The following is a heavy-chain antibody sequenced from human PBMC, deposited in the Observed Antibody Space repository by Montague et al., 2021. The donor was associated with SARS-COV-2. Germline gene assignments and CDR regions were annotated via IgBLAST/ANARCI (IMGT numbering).Heavy chain of an antibody. CDR1: GFSFLTYY. CDR3: ARGCASPYVSWFDP. J-gene: IGHJ5*02. V-gene: IGHV4-34*01. CDR2: INPTGSA. D-gene: IGHD3-16*01. Sequence: SETLSLTCAVYGFSFLTYYWSWIRQPPGGGLEWIGEINPTGSAYYNPSLNSRVTISVYTSNYQFSLRLTSVTAADTAVYYCARGCASPYVSWFDPWGQGTLVTVSS.